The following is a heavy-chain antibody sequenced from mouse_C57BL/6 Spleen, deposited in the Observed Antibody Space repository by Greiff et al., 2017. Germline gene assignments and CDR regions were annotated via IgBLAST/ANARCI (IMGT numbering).Heavy chain of an antibody. J-gene: IGHJ2*01. CDR3: TREGITTVGGYFDY. CDR1: GFTFSSYA. Sequence: EVKVVESGEGLVKPGGSLKLSCAASGFTFSSYAMSWVRQTPEKRLEWVAYISSGGDYIYYADTVKGRVTISRDNARNTLYLQMSSLKSEDTAMYYCTREGITTVGGYFDYWGQGTTLTVSS. CDR2: ISSGGDYI. D-gene: IGHD1-1*01. V-gene: IGHV5-9-1*02.